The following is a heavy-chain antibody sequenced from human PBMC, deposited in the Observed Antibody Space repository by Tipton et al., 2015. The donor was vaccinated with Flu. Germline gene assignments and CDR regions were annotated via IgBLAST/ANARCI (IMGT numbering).Heavy chain of an antibody. J-gene: IGHJ4*02. D-gene: IGHD2-8*01. CDR3: ARGLMVYVFDY. V-gene: IGHV4-31*03. CDR1: GGSISSGGYY. CDR2: IYYSGST. Sequence: TLSLTCTVSGGSISSGGYYWSWIRQHPGKGLEWIGYIYYSGSTYYNPSLKSRVTISVDTSKNQFSLKLSSMTAADTAVYYCARGLMVYVFDYWGQGTLVTVSS.